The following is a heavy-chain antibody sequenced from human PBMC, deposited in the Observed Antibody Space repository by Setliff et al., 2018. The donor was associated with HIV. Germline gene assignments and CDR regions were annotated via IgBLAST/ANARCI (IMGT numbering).Heavy chain of an antibody. CDR1: GYTFTGYY. D-gene: IGHD2-21*02. Sequence: ASVKVSCKASGYTFTGYYMHWVRQAPGQGLEWMGWINPNSGGTNYAQKFQGRVTMTRDTSISTVYMELGRLRSDDTAVDCCARVRYCGGDCYPDAFDIWGQGTRVTVSS. V-gene: IGHV1-2*02. CDR3: ARVRYCGGDCYPDAFDI. J-gene: IGHJ3*02. CDR2: INPNSGGT.